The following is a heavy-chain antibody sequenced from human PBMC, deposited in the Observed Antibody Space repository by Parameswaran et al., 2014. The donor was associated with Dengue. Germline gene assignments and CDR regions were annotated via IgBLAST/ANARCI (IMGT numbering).Heavy chain of an antibody. CDR1: GFTFSDYY. CDR2: ISSIGSTI. J-gene: IGHJ6*02. Sequence: SLKISCAASGFTFSDYYMSWIRQAPGKGLEWVSYISSIGSTIYYADSVKGRFTISRDNAKNSLYLQMNSLRAEDTAVYYCARHDFSWGYYYYGMDVWGQGTTVTVSS. CDR3: ARHDFSWGYYYYGMDV. D-gene: IGHD3-3*01. V-gene: IGHV3-11*01.